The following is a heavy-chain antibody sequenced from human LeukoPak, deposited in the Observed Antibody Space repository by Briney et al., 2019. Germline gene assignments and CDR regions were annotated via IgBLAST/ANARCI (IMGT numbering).Heavy chain of an antibody. D-gene: IGHD3-22*01. CDR2: ISGSGGST. V-gene: IGHV3-23*01. Sequence: GGSLRLSCAASGFTFSSYAMSWVRQAPGKGLEWVSAISGSGGSTYYADSVKGRFTISRDNSKNTLYLQMNSLRAEDTAVSYCAKDAPDYYDSSGYYLSDWFDPWGQGTLVTVSS. CDR1: GFTFSSYA. J-gene: IGHJ5*02. CDR3: AKDAPDYYDSSGYYLSDWFDP.